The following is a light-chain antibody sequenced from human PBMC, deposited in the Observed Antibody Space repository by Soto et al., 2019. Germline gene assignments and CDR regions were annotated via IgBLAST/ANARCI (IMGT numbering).Light chain of an antibody. V-gene: IGLV2-23*02. Sequence: QAVLTQPASVSGSPGQSITISCTGTSSDIGRYNLVSWYQQHPGKPPKLMIYEATKRPSGVSNRFSGSKSGNTASLTISGLQAEDEADYYCALSASSNTFMFGGGTKLTVL. J-gene: IGLJ3*02. CDR2: EAT. CDR1: SSDIGRYNL. CDR3: ALSASSNTFM.